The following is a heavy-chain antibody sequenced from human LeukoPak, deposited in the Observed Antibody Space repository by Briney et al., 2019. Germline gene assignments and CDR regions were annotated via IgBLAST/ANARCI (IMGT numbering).Heavy chain of an antibody. CDR2: ISGSGGST. D-gene: IGHD3-10*01. V-gene: IGHV3-23*01. Sequence: GGSLRLSRAASGFTFSSYAMSWVRQAPGKGLEWVSAISGSGGSTYYADSVKGRFTISRDNSKNTLYLQMNSLRAEDTAVYYCAKDVEYYYGSGSYYRDSWGQGTLVTVSS. CDR3: AKDVEYYYGSGSYYRDS. J-gene: IGHJ4*02. CDR1: GFTFSSYA.